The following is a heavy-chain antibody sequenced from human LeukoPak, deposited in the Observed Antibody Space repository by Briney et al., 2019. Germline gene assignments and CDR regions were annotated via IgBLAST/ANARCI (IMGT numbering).Heavy chain of an antibody. V-gene: IGHV1-18*01. J-gene: IGHJ5*02. Sequence: ASVKVSCKASGYTFTSYGMSWVRQAPGQGLEWMGWISAYNGNTNYAQKLQGRVTMTTDTSTSTAYMELRSLRSDDTAVYYCAREEGSWYSKKVARGFDPWGQGTLVTVSS. CDR2: ISAYNGNT. D-gene: IGHD6-13*01. CDR1: GYTFTSYG. CDR3: AREEGSWYSKKVARGFDP.